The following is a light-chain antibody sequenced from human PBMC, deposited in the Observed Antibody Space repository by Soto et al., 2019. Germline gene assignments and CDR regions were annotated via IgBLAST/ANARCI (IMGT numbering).Light chain of an antibody. J-gene: IGKJ5*01. CDR2: DAS. V-gene: IGKV3-11*01. CDR1: QSFSIY. CDR3: QQRSNWPPIT. Sequence: EIVMTQSPATLSVSPGERATLSCRASQSFSIYLGWYQQKPFQAPRILIYDASNRATGIPARFSGSGSGTDFTLTISSLEPEDFAVYYCQQRSNWPPITFGQGTRLEIK.